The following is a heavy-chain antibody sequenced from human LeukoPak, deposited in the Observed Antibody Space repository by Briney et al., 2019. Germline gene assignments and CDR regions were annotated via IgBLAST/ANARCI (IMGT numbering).Heavy chain of an antibody. Sequence: SVKVSCKASGGTFSSYAISGVRQAPGQGLEWMGGIIPLLGTANYAQKFQGRVTITADESTSTAYMEMSSLRSEDTAVYYCARRAGIVATTEYYYYYGMDVWGQGTTVTVSS. CDR1: GGTFSSYA. V-gene: IGHV1-69*13. CDR3: ARRAGIVATTEYYYYYGMDV. J-gene: IGHJ6*02. CDR2: IIPLLGTA. D-gene: IGHD5-12*01.